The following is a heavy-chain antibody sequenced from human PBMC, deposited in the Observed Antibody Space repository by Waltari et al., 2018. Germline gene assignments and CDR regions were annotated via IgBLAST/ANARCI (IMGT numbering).Heavy chain of an antibody. D-gene: IGHD2-15*01. CDR1: GYTFTGYY. Sequence: QVQLVQSGAEVKKPGASVKVSCKASGYTFTGYYMHWVRQAPGQGLEWMGRINPNSGGTNYAQKFQGRVTMTRDTSISTAYMELSRLRSDDTAVYYCARGGYCSGGSCSSFDYWGQGTLVTVSS. J-gene: IGHJ4*02. CDR2: INPNSGGT. CDR3: ARGGYCSGGSCSSFDY. V-gene: IGHV1-2*06.